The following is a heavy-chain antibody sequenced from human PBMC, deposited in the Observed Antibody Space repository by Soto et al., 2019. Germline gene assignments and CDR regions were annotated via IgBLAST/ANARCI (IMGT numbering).Heavy chain of an antibody. CDR2: ISLYSDGT. J-gene: IGHJ4*02. CDR3: ARGRYSSGWYQFDY. CDR1: GYTFSNYG. D-gene: IGHD6-19*01. Sequence: ASVKVSCKTSGYTFSNYGITWVRQAPGQPLEWLGWISLYSDGTNYAQKFQGRVTITADESTSTAYMELSSLRSEDTAVYYCARGRYSSGWYQFDYWGQGTLVTVSS. V-gene: IGHV1-18*01.